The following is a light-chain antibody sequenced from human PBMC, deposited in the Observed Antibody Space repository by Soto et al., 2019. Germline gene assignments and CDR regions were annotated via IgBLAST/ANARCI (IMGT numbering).Light chain of an antibody. CDR3: QQYGSSLTIT. V-gene: IGKV3-20*01. J-gene: IGKJ5*01. CDR1: QSVSSRY. Sequence: IVLTQAPGTLSLSPGERATLSCRAIQSVSSRYLAWYQQKPGQAPRLLIYGASSRATGIPDRFSGSGSGTDFTLTISRLEPEDFAVYYCQQYGSSLTITFGQGTRLEI. CDR2: GAS.